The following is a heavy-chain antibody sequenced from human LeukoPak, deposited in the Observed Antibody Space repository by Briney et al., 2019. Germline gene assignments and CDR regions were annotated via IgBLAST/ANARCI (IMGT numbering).Heavy chain of an antibody. J-gene: IGHJ4*02. V-gene: IGHV1-18*01. CDR1: GYTFTSYG. CDR2: ISAYNGNT. Sequence: GASVKVSCKASGYTFTSYGISWVRQAPGQGLEWMGWISAYNGNTNYAQKLQGRVTMTTDTSTSTAYMELRSLRSDDTAVYYCARDTRSSIAARPFDDWGQGTLVTVSS. CDR3: ARDTRSSIAARPFDD. D-gene: IGHD6-6*01.